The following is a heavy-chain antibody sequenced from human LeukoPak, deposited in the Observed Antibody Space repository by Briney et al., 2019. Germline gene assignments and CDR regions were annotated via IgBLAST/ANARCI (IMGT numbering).Heavy chain of an antibody. D-gene: IGHD2-15*01. CDR3: ARELRRRYCSGGSCSYPLDAFDI. CDR2: ISAYNGNT. V-gene: IGHV1-18*04. J-gene: IGHJ3*02. CDR1: GYTFTGYY. Sequence: GASVKVSCKASGYTFTGYYMHWVRQAPGQGLEWMGWISAYNGNTNYAQKLQGRVTMTTDTSTSTAYMELRSLRSDDTAVYYCARELRRRYCSGGSCSYPLDAFDIWGQGTMVTVSS.